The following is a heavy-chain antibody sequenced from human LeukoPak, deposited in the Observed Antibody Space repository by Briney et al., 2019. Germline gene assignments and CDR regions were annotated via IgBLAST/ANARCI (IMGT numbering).Heavy chain of an antibody. D-gene: IGHD3-10*01. CDR2: IYYSGST. Sequence: PSETLSLTCTVSGGPISSYYWSWLRQPPGKGLEWVGYIYYSGSTNYNPSLKSRVTISVDTSKNQFSLTLGSVTAADTAVYYCARDRRALLRFGELYYYYYMDVWGKGTTVTISS. CDR1: GGPISSYY. J-gene: IGHJ6*03. CDR3: ARDRRALLRFGELYYYYYMDV. V-gene: IGHV4-59*08.